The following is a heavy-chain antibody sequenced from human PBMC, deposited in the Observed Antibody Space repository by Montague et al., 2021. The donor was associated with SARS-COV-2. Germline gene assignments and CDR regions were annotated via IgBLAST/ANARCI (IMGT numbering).Heavy chain of an antibody. J-gene: IGHJ3*02. CDR2: IYDNGST. D-gene: IGHD5-12*01. CDR3: ARRGRKLLPVATTIGGFDI. Sequence: SETLSLTCTVSGGSISSSNYDWDWICQPPGKGLEWIGSIYDNGSTYYNPSLKSRVTISVDTSKNHFSLKLSSVTAADTAVYYCARRGRKLLPVATTIGGFDIWGQGTMVTVSS. CDR1: GGSISSSNYD. V-gene: IGHV4-39*02.